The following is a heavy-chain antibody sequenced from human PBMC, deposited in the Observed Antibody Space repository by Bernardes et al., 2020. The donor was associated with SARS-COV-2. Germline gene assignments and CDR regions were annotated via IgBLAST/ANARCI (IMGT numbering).Heavy chain of an antibody. CDR1: GYTFTNYG. CDR2: SSPYTGDT. J-gene: IGHJ4*02. D-gene: IGHD2-2*01. CDR3: AKDLVGGVYDY. V-gene: IGHV1-18*04. Sequence: ASVKVSCKASGYTFTNYGITWMRQAPGQGLEWMGWSSPYTGDTNYAQKFKGRVTMTTDTSTSTAFMELRSLRSDDTAVYYCAKDLVGGVYDYWGQGTLVTVSS.